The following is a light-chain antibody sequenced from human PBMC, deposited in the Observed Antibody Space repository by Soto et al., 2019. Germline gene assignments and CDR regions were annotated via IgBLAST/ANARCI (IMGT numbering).Light chain of an antibody. V-gene: IGKV3-20*01. CDR1: QSFKSIY. CDR2: GAS. Sequence: EIVMTQSPASLSVSPGERATLSCRASQSFKSIYLGWYQQKPGKAPRLVIFGASRRATGIPDRFSGSGSGADFTLTISRLEPEDLAVYYCQHYGSMPATFGQGTKVDI. J-gene: IGKJ1*01. CDR3: QHYGSMPAT.